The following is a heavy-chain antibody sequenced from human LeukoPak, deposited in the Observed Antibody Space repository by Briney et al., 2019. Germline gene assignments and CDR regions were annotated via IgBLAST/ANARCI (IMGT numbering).Heavy chain of an antibody. CDR3: ARSLIAAAPAIDY. CDR2: IYYSGST. V-gene: IGHV4-59*01. J-gene: IGHJ4*02. CDR1: GGSFSGYY. Sequence: SETLSLTCAVYGGSFSGYYWSWIRQPPGKGLEWIGYIYYSGSTNYNPSLKSRVTISVDTSKNQFSLKLSSVTAADTAVYYCARSLIAAAPAIDYWGQGTLVTVSS. D-gene: IGHD6-13*01.